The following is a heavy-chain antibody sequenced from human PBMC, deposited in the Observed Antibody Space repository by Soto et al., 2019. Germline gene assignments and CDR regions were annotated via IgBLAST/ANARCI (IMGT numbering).Heavy chain of an antibody. CDR1: GGTFSSYT. CDR2: IIPILGIA. J-gene: IGHJ3*02. CDR3: ARERLARHPNDAFEI. V-gene: IGHV1-69*04. Sequence: SVKVSCKASGGTFSSYTISWVRQAPGQGLEWMGRIIPILGIANYAQKFQGRVTITADKSTSTAYMELSSLRSEDTAVYYCARERLARHPNDAFEIWGQGTMVTVSS. D-gene: IGHD6-19*01.